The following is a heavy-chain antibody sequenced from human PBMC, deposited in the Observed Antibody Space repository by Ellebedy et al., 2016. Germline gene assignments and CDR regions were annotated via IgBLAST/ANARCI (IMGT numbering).Heavy chain of an antibody. Sequence: GGSLRLXXAAAGFTFKDFFMSWVRQAPGKRLEWVSTISGSGDATYFADSVKGRFTISRDNSRNILYLHMNSLRVDDTAKYYCREGHYSDVWGQGTLVTVSS. CDR2: ISGSGDAT. D-gene: IGHD2-15*01. CDR3: REGHYSDV. CDR1: GFTFKDFF. J-gene: IGHJ1*01. V-gene: IGHV3-23*01.